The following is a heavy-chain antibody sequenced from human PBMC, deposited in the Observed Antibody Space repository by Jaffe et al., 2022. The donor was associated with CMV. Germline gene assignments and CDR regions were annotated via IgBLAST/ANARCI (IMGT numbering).Heavy chain of an antibody. CDR1: GFRFSDFG. J-gene: IGHJ4*02. CDR3: VRRAEEDY. CDR2: IWNDGNNE. D-gene: IGHD6-25*01. Sequence: QVQVVESGGDVVQPGRSLRLSCAASGFRFSDFGMHWVRQAPGKGLEWVALIWNDGNNEYYADSVRGRFTISRDNSKNTVYLQMNSLRAEDTAVYYCVRRAEEDYWGQGTLVTVSS. V-gene: IGHV3-33*01.